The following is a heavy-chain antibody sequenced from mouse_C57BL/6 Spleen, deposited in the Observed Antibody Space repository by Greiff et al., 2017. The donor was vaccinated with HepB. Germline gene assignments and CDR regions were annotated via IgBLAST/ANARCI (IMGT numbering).Heavy chain of an antibody. D-gene: IGHD1-1*01. Sequence: VQLQQPGAELVRPGTSVKLSCKASGYTFTSYWMHWVKQRPGQGLEWIGVIDPSDSYTNYNQKFKGKATLTVDTSSSTAYMQLSSLTSEDSAVYYCARELAYYGSSRYWYFDVWGTGTTVTVSS. CDR3: ARELAYYGSSRYWYFDV. CDR2: IDPSDSYT. CDR1: GYTFTSYW. V-gene: IGHV1-59*01. J-gene: IGHJ1*03.